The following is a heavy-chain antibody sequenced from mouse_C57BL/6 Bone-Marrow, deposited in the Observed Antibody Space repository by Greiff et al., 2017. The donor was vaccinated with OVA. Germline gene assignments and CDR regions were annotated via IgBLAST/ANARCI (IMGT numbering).Heavy chain of an antibody. V-gene: IGHV5-4*01. J-gene: IGHJ4*01. CDR2: ISAGGSYT. CDR3: AREGLLFYAMDY. Sequence: EVMLVESGGGLVKPGGSLKLSCAASGFTFSSYAMSWVRQTPEKRLEWVATISAGGSYTYYPDNVKGRFTISRDTAKNNLYLQMSHLKSEDTAMYYCAREGLLFYAMDYWGQGTSVPVSS. CDR1: GFTFSSYA. D-gene: IGHD1-1*01.